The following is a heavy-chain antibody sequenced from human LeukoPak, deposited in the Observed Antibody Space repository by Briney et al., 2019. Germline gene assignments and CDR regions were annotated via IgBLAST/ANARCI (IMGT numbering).Heavy chain of an antibody. CDR3: ARTVPTMVRGVIDY. D-gene: IGHD3-10*01. CDR1: GASISNSSYY. J-gene: IGHJ4*02. V-gene: IGHV4-39*01. CDR2: IYYSGST. Sequence: SETLSLTCTVSGASISNSSYYWGWIRQPPGKGLEWIGSIYYSGSTYYNPSLKSRVTISVDTSKNQFSLKLSSVTAADTAVYYCARTVPTMVRGVIDYWGQGTLVTVSS.